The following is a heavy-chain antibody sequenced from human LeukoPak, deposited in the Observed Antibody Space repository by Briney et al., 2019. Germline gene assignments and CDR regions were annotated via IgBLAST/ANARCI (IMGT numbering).Heavy chain of an antibody. CDR2: ISSSSSYI. CDR1: GFTVSSYS. J-gene: IGHJ4*02. Sequence: GGSLRLSCAASGFTVSSYSMNWVRQAPGKGLEWVSSISSSSSYIYYADSVKGRFTISRDNAKNSLYLQMNSLRAEDTAVYYCASGKMGARFDYWGQGTLVTVSS. CDR3: ASGKMGARFDY. V-gene: IGHV3-21*01. D-gene: IGHD1-26*01.